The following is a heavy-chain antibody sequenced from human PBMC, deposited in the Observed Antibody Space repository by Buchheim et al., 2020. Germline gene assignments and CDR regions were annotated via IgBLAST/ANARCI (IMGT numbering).Heavy chain of an antibody. V-gene: IGHV1-8*01. CDR2: MNPNSGNT. J-gene: IGHJ6*03. CDR3: ARARGSSLSRVIGYYYYYMDV. Sequence: QVQLVQSGAEVKKPGASVKVSCKASGYTFTSYDINWVRQATGQGLEWMGWMNPNSGNTGYAQKFQGRVTMTRNTSISTAYMELSSLRSEDTAVYYCARARGSSLSRVIGYYYYYMDVWGKGTT. D-gene: IGHD6-6*01. CDR1: GYTFTSYD.